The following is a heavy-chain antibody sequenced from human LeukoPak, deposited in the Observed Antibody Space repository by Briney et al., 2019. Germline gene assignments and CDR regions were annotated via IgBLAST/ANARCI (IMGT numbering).Heavy chain of an antibody. CDR1: GFTVSSNY. J-gene: IGHJ4*02. V-gene: IGHV3-66*01. CDR3: ARETTGLFDY. D-gene: IGHD1-1*01. Sequence: PGGSLRLSCAASGFTVSSNYMSWVRQAPGKGLEWVSVIYSGGSTYYADSVKGRFTISRDNSKNTLYLQMNSLRAEDTAVYYCARETTGLFDYWAREPWSPSPQ. CDR2: IYSGGST.